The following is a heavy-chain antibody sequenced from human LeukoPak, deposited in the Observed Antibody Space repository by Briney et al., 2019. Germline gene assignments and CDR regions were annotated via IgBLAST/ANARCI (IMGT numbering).Heavy chain of an antibody. CDR3: AKDPMTTVTTTAY. D-gene: IGHD4-17*01. CDR1: GFTFSSYG. V-gene: IGHV3-23*01. Sequence: PGGSLRLSCAASGFTFSSYGMSWVRQAPGKGLERVSYISSSGSTIYYADSVKGRFTISRDNSKNTLYLQMNSLRAEDTAVYYCAKDPMTTVTTTAYWGQGTLVTVSS. CDR2: ISSSGSTI. J-gene: IGHJ4*02.